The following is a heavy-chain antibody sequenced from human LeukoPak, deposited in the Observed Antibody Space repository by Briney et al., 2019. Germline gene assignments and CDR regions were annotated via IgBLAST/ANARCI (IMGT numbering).Heavy chain of an antibody. CDR1: GGSISSGGYS. V-gene: IGHV4-30-2*01. Sequence: PSQTLSLTCAVSGGSISSGGYSWSWIRQPPGKGLEWIGYIYHSGNTYYNPSLKSRVTISVDRSKNQFSLNLSSVTAADTAVYFCARDLSDTSGYNWFDPWGQGTLVTVSS. J-gene: IGHJ5*02. D-gene: IGHD3-22*01. CDR2: IYHSGNT. CDR3: ARDLSDTSGYNWFDP.